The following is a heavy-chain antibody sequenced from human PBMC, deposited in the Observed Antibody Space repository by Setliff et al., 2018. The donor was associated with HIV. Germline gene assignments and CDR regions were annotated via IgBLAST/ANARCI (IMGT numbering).Heavy chain of an antibody. Sequence: ASVKVSCKASGYSFTSYGISWVRQVPGQGFEWMGWISPYNENTDYVQKFQGRVTMTTDTSTNIAYMELRSLRSDDTAVYYCARDYRATLDFRVAFDIWGQGTMFTVSS. J-gene: IGHJ3*02. V-gene: IGHV1-18*01. CDR3: ARDYRATLDFRVAFDI. CDR1: GYSFTSYG. D-gene: IGHD1-1*01. CDR2: ISPYNENT.